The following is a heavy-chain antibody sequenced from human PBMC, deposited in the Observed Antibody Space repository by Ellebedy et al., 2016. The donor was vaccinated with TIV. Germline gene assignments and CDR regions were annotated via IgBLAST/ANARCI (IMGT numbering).Heavy chain of an antibody. CDR1: GGTFSSYA. CDR2: IIPIFGTA. Sequence: SVKVSXXASGGTFSSYAISWVRQAPGQGLEWMGGIIPIFGTANYTQKFQGRVTITADKSTSTAYMELSSLRSEDTAVYYCARDRVSYSSGHTMRKKAFDPWGQGTLVTVSS. D-gene: IGHD6-19*01. V-gene: IGHV1-69*06. J-gene: IGHJ5*02. CDR3: ARDRVSYSSGHTMRKKAFDP.